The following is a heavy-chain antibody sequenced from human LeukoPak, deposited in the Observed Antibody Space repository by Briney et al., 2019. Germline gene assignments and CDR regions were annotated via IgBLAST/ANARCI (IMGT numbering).Heavy chain of an antibody. CDR3: ARDGLSYTNPNNWFDP. D-gene: IGHD2-2*02. J-gene: IGHJ5*02. CDR2: ISAYNGNT. Sequence: ASVKVSCKASGYTFTTYSINWVRQAPGQGLEWMGWISAYNGNTNYAQKVQGRVTMTTDTSTDTAYMELRSLRSDDTAVYYCARDGLSYTNPNNWFDPWGQGTPVTVSS. CDR1: GYTFTTYS. V-gene: IGHV1-18*01.